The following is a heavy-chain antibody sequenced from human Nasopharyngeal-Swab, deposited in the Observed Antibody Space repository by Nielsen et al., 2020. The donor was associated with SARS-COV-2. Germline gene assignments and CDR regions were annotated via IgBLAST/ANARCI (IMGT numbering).Heavy chain of an antibody. CDR1: GFTFSSYG. CDR3: ARDLDYYDNSGYPFDY. Sequence: GGSLRLSCAASGFTFSSYGMHWVRQAPGKGLEWVAVIWFDGRNKYYADSVKGRFTISRGNSKNTLHLQMNSLRGEDTAVYYCARDLDYYDNSGYPFDYWGQGTLVTVSS. CDR2: IWFDGRNK. D-gene: IGHD3-22*01. J-gene: IGHJ4*02. V-gene: IGHV3-33*01.